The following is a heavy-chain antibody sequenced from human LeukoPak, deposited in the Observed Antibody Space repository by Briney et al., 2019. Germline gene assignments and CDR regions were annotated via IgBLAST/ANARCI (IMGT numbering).Heavy chain of an antibody. CDR3: ARGRDSSGYYSVYFDY. CDR1: GYSFTSYW. D-gene: IGHD3-22*01. V-gene: IGHV5-51*01. CDR2: IYPGDSDT. J-gene: IGHJ4*02. Sequence: GESLKISCKGSGYSFTSYWIVWVRQMPGKGLEWMGIIYPGDSDTRYSPSFQGQVTISADKSISTAYLQWSSLKASDTAMYYCARGRDSSGYYSVYFDYWGQGTLVTVSS.